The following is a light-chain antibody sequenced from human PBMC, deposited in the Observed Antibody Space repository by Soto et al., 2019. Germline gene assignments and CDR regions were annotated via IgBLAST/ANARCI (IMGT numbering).Light chain of an antibody. V-gene: IGKV1-5*03. J-gene: IGKJ1*01. CDR3: QQYNSYST. CDR2: KAS. CDR1: QSISSW. Sequence: DIQMTQSPSTLSASVGDRVTITCRASQSISSWLAWYQQKPGKAPKLLIYKASSLESGVPSGFSGSGSGTEFTLTISSLQPDDFEAYDCQQYNSYSTFGQGTKVEIK.